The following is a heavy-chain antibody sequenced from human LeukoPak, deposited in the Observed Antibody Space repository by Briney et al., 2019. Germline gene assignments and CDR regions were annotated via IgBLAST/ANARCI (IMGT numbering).Heavy chain of an antibody. CDR3: ARGGSSWPYGGIKYFQH. CDR2: IYYSGST. V-gene: IGHV4-38-2*02. J-gene: IGHJ1*01. D-gene: IGHD6-13*01. Sequence: SETLSLTCTVSGYSISSGYYWGWIRQPPGKGLEWIGYIYYSGSTNYNPSLKSRVTISVDTSKNQFSLKLSSVTAADTAVYYCARGGSSWPYGGIKYFQHWGQGTLVTVSS. CDR1: GYSISSGYY.